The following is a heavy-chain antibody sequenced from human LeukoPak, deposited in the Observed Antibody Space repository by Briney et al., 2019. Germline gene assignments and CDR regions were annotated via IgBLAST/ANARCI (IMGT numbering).Heavy chain of an antibody. V-gene: IGHV4-61*01. J-gene: IGHJ4*02. CDR1: GXSVSSGSYY. CDR3: ARQGELAIDY. Sequence: PSETLSLTCTVSGXSVSSGSYYWSWIRQPPGRGLEWIGYIYYSGSTNYNPSLKSRVTISVDTSKNQFSLKLSSVTAADTAVYYCARQGELAIDYWGQGTLVTVSS. CDR2: IYYSGST. D-gene: IGHD1-26*01.